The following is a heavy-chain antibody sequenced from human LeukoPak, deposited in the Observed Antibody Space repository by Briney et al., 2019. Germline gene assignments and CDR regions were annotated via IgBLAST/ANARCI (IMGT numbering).Heavy chain of an antibody. CDR3: ARAKSYDYVWGSYRSPDTSFDY. Sequence: ETLSLTCAVYGGSFSGYYWSWIRQPPGKGLEWIGEINHSGSTNYNPSLKSRVTISVDTSKNQFSLKLSSVTAADTAVYYCARAKSYDYVWGSYRSPDTSFDYWGQGTLVTVSS. J-gene: IGHJ4*02. D-gene: IGHD3-16*02. CDR1: GGSFSGYY. V-gene: IGHV4-34*01. CDR2: INHSGST.